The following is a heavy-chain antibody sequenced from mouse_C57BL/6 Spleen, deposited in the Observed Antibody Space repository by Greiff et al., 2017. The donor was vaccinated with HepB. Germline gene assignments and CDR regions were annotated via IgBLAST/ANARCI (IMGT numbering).Heavy chain of an antibody. CDR2: IDPSDSYT. CDR3: ARREGAMDY. J-gene: IGHJ4*01. V-gene: IGHV1-69*01. CDR1: GYTFTSYW. Sequence: VQLQQSGAELVMPGASVKLSCKASGYTFTSYWMHWVKQRPGQGLEWIGEIDPSDSYTNYNQKFKGKSTLTVDKSSSKAYMQLSSLTSEDSAVYYCARREGAMDYWGQGTSVTVSS.